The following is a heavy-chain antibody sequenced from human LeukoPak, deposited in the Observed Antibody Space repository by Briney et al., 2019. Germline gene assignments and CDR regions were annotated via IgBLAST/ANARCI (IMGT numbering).Heavy chain of an antibody. Sequence: GGSLRLSCAASGFTFSIYAMSWVRQAPGKGLEWVSSISSRSDYTYYEDSVKGRFTISRDNSQNTLYLQMNSLRAEDTAIYYCAKDRPNYYESNGHYYRRDGDYGGQGPLVTVSS. CDR1: GFTFSIYA. D-gene: IGHD3-22*01. CDR2: ISSRSDYT. CDR3: AKDRPNYYESNGHYYRRDGDY. J-gene: IGHJ4*02. V-gene: IGHV3-23*01.